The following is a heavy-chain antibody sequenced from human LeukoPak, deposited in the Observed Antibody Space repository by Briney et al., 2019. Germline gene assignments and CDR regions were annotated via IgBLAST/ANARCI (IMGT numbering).Heavy chain of an antibody. CDR2: IIPIFGTA. CDR1: GGTLSSYA. J-gene: IGHJ3*02. CDR3: ASPLHDAFDI. V-gene: IGHV1-69*13. Sequence: VASFKISCKASGGTLSSYAIKWVRQVPGQGLEWMGGIIPIFGTANYAQKFQGRVTITADESTSTAYMELSSLRSEDTAVYYCASPLHDAFDIWGQGTMVTVSS.